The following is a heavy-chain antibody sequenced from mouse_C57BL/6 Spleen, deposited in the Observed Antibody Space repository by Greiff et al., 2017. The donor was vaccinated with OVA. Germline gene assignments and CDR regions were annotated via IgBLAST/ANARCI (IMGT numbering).Heavy chain of an antibody. Sequence: DVKLVESGGGLVKPGGSLKLSCAASGFTFSSYAMSWVRQTPEKRLEWVATISDGGSYTYYPDNVKGRFTISRDNAKNNLYLQMSHLKSEDTAMYYCARDRRLYYFDYWGQGTTLTVSS. V-gene: IGHV5-4*01. D-gene: IGHD3-3*01. J-gene: IGHJ2*01. CDR3: ARDRRLYYFDY. CDR2: ISDGGSYT. CDR1: GFTFSSYA.